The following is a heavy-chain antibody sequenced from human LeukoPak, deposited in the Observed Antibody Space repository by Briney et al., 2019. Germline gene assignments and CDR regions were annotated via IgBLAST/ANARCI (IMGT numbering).Heavy chain of an antibody. CDR3: ARTFGYWDAFDS. V-gene: IGHV4-59*01. D-gene: IGHD2/OR15-2a*01. CDR2: IYYSGST. Sequence: SETLSLTCTVSGGSISSYYWSWIRQPPGKGLEWIGYIYYSGSTKYNPSLKSRVTISVDTSKNQFSLKLSSVTAADTAVYYCARTFGYWDAFDSWGQGTLVTVSS. CDR1: GGSISSYY. J-gene: IGHJ5*01.